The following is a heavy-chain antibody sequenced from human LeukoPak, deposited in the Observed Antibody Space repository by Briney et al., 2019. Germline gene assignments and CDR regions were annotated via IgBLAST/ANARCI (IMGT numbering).Heavy chain of an antibody. CDR2: IYHSGST. V-gene: IGHV4-30-2*01. CDR3: ARTYSYGLNWFDP. Sequence: SQTLSLTCAVSGGSISSGGYSWSWIRQPPGKGLEWIGYIYHSGSTYYNPSLKSRVTISVDRSKNQFSLKLSSVTAADTAVYYCARTYSYGLNWFDPWGQGTLVTVSS. D-gene: IGHD5-18*01. J-gene: IGHJ5*02. CDR1: GGSISSGGYS.